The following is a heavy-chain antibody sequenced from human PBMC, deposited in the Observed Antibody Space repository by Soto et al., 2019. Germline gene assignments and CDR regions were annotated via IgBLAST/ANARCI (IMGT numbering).Heavy chain of an antibody. CDR3: AKSGDSAGWGMDF. CDR1: GFMFDSYP. D-gene: IGHD6-19*01. Sequence: AGSLTLSCVGAGFMFDSYPMNWVRQAPGKGLEWVSYINSGSDSIYYAESVKGRFTISRDNARNSLSLQMNSLSDEDTAVYYCAKSGDSAGWGMDFWGQGTLVTVSS. CDR2: INSGSDSI. V-gene: IGHV3-48*02. J-gene: IGHJ4*02.